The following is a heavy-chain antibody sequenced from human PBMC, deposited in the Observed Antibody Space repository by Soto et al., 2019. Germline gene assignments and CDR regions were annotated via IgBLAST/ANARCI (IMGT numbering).Heavy chain of an antibody. J-gene: IGHJ4*02. CDR3: AKEGGLSGSYYISSSYYFDY. CDR1: GFTFSSYG. CDR2: ISYDVSNT. D-gene: IGHD1-26*01. Sequence: QVQLVESGGGVVQPGRSLRLSCVASGFTFSSYGMQWVRQAPGKGLEWVAIISYDVSNTYYADSVKGRFTISRDNSKKTLYLQMNSLRAEDTSVYYCAKEGGLSGSYYISSSYYFDYWGQGTLVTVSS. V-gene: IGHV3-30*18.